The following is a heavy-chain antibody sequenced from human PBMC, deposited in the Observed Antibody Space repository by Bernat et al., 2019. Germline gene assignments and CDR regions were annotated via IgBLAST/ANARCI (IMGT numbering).Heavy chain of an antibody. CDR1: NFTSHA. J-gene: IGHJ6*02. Sequence: NFTSHAIHWVRQAPGQSLEWVAWLNVGNGKTKYAQRFQGRVSLTADTSASTAYMEVSGLGSEDTGVYFCARGTYPTGSNDHYGMDVWG. CDR3: ARGTYPTGSNDHYGMDV. D-gene: IGHD1-26*01. CDR2: LNVGNGKT. V-gene: IGHV1-3*01.